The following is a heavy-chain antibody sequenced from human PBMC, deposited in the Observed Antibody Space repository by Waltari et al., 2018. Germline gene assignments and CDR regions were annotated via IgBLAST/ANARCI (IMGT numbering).Heavy chain of an antibody. Sequence: EVQLVQSRAEVKKPGGPLKISCAGSAYSFTSYWIGWGRQMPGKGLEWMGVIYPGDCDTRYSPSFQGKVTITADKSISTAYLEWSSLRASDTAMYYCARHTYGGHAFDIWGQGTMVTVSS. CDR3: ARHTYGGHAFDI. V-gene: IGHV5-51*01. D-gene: IGHD3-16*01. CDR1: AYSFTSYW. CDR2: IYPGDCDT. J-gene: IGHJ3*02.